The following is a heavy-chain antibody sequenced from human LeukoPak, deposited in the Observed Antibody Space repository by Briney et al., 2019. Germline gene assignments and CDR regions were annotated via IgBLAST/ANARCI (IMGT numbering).Heavy chain of an antibody. CDR3: AREIQLWAHFDY. CDR2: INPNSGGT. Sequence: GASVKVSCKVSGYTLTELSMHWVRQAPGQGLEWMGRINPNSGGTNYAQKFQGRVTMTRDTSISTAYMELSRLRSDDTAVYYCAREIQLWAHFDYWGQGTLVTVSS. D-gene: IGHD5-18*01. V-gene: IGHV1-2*06. CDR1: GYTLTELS. J-gene: IGHJ4*02.